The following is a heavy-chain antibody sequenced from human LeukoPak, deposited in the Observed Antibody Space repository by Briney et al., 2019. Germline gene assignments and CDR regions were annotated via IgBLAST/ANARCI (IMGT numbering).Heavy chain of an antibody. V-gene: IGHV1-2*02. Sequence: ASVKVSCKASGYSFTGYYIHWVRQAPGQGLAWMGWINPYSGDTTYAQKFQGRLTLTRDTSISTAYMEMSRLKSDDTAVYYCARTNGGYEYNWGQGTRVIVSS. CDR3: ARTNGGYEYN. CDR1: GYSFTGYY. J-gene: IGHJ4*02. D-gene: IGHD5-12*01. CDR2: INPYSGDT.